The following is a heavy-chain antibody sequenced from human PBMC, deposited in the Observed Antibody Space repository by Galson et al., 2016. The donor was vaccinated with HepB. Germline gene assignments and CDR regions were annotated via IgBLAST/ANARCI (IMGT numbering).Heavy chain of an antibody. D-gene: IGHD2-8*01. Sequence: QSGAEVKKPGESLKISCKGSGYSFTTYWIGWVRQTPGKGLEWMGLIYPGDSDTRYSPSFQGQVTISADKSTNTAYLQWNRLKASDTAMYYCAKIVPVGARTWDNWFDPWGQGTLVTVSS. CDR2: IYPGDSDT. V-gene: IGHV5-51*03. J-gene: IGHJ5*02. CDR1: GYSFTTYW. CDR3: AKIVPVGARTWDNWFDP.